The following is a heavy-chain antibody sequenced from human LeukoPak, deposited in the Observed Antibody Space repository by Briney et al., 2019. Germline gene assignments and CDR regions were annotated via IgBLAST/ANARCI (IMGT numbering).Heavy chain of an antibody. D-gene: IGHD3-10*01. CDR3: ARSSRGVIGLLDY. Sequence: ASVTVSCKASGYTFSDYTINWVRQAPGQGLEWMGWINTNTGNPTYARDFRGRFVLSVDTSVNTAYLEISGLKTEDTAVYYCARSSRGVIGLLDYWGQGALVAVFS. CDR2: INTNTGNP. V-gene: IGHV7-4-1*01. CDR1: GYTFSDYT. J-gene: IGHJ4*02.